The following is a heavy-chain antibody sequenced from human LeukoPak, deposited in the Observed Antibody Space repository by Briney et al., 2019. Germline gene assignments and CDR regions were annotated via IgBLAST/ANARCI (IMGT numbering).Heavy chain of an antibody. CDR2: IYPGDSDT. CDR3: ARLEGGSGWYVGDFDY. J-gene: IGHJ4*02. D-gene: IGHD6-19*01. Sequence: GESLKISCKGSGYSFTSYWIGWVRQMPGKGLEWMGIIYPGDSDTRYSPSFQGQVTISADKSISTAYLQWSSLKASDTAMYYCARLEGGSGWYVGDFDYWGQGTLVNVSS. V-gene: IGHV5-51*01. CDR1: GYSFTSYW.